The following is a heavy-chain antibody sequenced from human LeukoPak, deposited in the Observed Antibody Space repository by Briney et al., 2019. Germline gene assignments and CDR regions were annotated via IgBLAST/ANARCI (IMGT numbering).Heavy chain of an antibody. CDR3: ARYYYDSSAPGAFDI. J-gene: IGHJ3*02. CDR2: ISSSGSTI. D-gene: IGHD3-22*01. V-gene: IGHV3-48*03. CDR1: GFTFSTYE. Sequence: GGSLRLSCAASGFTFSTYEMNWVRQAPGKGLEWASYISSSGSTIYYADSVKGRFTISRDNAKNSLYLQMTSLRAEDTAVYYCARYYYDSSAPGAFDIWGQGTMVTVSS.